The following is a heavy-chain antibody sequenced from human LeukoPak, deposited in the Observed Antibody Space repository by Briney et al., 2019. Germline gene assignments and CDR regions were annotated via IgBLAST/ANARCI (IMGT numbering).Heavy chain of an antibody. CDR3: ARGGGAVQRFLEWSQQDTWFDP. J-gene: IGHJ5*02. Sequence: SETLSQTCTVSGGSISSYYWSWIRQPPGKGLEWIGYIYYSGSTNYNPSLKSRVTISVDTSKNQFSLNLNSVTAADTAVYYCARGGGAVQRFLEWSQQDTWFDPWGQGTLVTVSS. CDR1: GGSISSYY. CDR2: IYYSGST. V-gene: IGHV4-59*08. D-gene: IGHD3-3*01.